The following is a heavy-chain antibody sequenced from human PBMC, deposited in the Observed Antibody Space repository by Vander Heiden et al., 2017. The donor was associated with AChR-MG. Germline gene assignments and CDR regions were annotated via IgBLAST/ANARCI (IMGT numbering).Heavy chain of an antibody. CDR2: ISYDGSNK. CDR1: GFTFSSYA. J-gene: IGHJ4*02. CDR3: ARDRGSSGWFRIIYYFDY. D-gene: IGHD6-19*01. V-gene: IGHV3-30-3*01. Sequence: QVQLVESGGGVVQPGRSLRLSCAASGFTFSSYAMHWVRQAPGKGLEWVAVISYDGSNKYYADSVKGRFTISRDNSKNTLYLQMNSLRAKDTAVYYCARDRGSSGWFRIIYYFDYWGQGTLVTVSS.